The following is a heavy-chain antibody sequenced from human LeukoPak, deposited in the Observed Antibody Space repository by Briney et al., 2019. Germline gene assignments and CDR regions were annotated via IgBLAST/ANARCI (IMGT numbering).Heavy chain of an antibody. CDR2: IYYSGTF. J-gene: IGHJ4*02. Sequence: SETLSLTCTVPGGSISSYYWSWIRQPPGKGLEWIGYIYYSGTFNYNPSLKSRVTISVDTSKNQFSLKLNSVTAADTAVYYCAGDGAAGGLWGQGTLVTVSS. D-gene: IGHD6-13*01. CDR1: GGSISSYY. V-gene: IGHV4-59*01. CDR3: AGDGAAGGL.